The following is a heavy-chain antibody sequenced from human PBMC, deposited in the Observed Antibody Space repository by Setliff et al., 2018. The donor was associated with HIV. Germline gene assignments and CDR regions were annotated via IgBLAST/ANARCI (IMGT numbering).Heavy chain of an antibody. V-gene: IGHV5-51*01. D-gene: IGHD2-15*01. Sequence: PGESLKISCKGSGYGFSSYWIGWVRQMPGKGLEWMGIIYPGDSDTRYSPSFQGQVTISADKSISTAYLQCSSLKASDTAMYYCARLGGICSGGSCTALAYTMDVWGQGTTVTVSS. CDR2: IYPGDSDT. J-gene: IGHJ6*02. CDR3: ARLGGICSGGSCTALAYTMDV. CDR1: GYGFSSYW.